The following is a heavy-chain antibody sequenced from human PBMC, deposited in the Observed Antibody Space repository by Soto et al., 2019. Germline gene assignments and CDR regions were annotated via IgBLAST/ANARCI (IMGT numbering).Heavy chain of an antibody. J-gene: IGHJ4*02. CDR3: ARSGHSSGWYGDY. V-gene: IGHV3-7*03. Sequence: GGSLRLSCAASGFTFSSYWMSWVRQAPGKGLEWVANIKQDGSEKYYVDSVKGRFTISRDNAKNSLYLQMNSLRAEDTAVYYCARSGHSSGWYGDYWGQGTLVTVSS. D-gene: IGHD6-19*01. CDR2: IKQDGSEK. CDR1: GFTFSSYW.